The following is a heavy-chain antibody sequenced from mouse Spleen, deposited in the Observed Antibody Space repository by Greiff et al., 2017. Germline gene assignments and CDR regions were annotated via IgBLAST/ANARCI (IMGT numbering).Heavy chain of an antibody. J-gene: IGHJ4*01. D-gene: IGHD2-3*01. CDR1: GYTFTSYW. CDR2: IHPNSGST. CDR3: ARWTYDGYYYAMDY. V-gene: IGHV1-64*01. Sequence: QVQLKQPGAELVKPGASVKLSCKASGYTFTSYWMHWVKQRPGQGLEWIGMIHPNSGSTNYNEKFKSKATLTVDKSSSTAYMQLSSLTSEDSAVYYCARWTYDGYYYAMDYWGQGTSVTVSS.